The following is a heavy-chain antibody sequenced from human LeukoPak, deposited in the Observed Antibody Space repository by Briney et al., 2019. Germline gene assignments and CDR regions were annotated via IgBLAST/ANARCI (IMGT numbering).Heavy chain of an antibody. CDR1: GGSISSGGYY. CDR2: IYHSGST. CDR3: ARGKIWSPVYLSH. Sequence: KTSETLSLTCTVSGGSISSGGYYWSWIRQPPGKGLEWIGYIYHSGSTYYNPSLKSRVTISVDRSKNQFSLKLSSVTAADTAVYYCARGKIWSPVYLSHWGQGTLVTVSS. D-gene: IGHD3-10*01. J-gene: IGHJ4*02. V-gene: IGHV4-30-2*01.